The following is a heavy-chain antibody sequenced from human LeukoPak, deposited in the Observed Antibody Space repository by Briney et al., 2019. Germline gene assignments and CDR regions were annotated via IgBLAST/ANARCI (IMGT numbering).Heavy chain of an antibody. CDR2: ISGSGGST. CDR3: AKGEWQDIVVVVAATHLDY. D-gene: IGHD2-15*01. V-gene: IGHV3-23*01. Sequence: GGSLRLSCAASGFTFNNYAMSWVRQAPGKGLEWVPAISGSGGSTYYADSVKGRFTISRDNSKNTLYLQMNSLRAEDTAVYYCAKGEWQDIVVVVAATHLDYWGQGTLVTVSS. J-gene: IGHJ4*02. CDR1: GFTFNNYA.